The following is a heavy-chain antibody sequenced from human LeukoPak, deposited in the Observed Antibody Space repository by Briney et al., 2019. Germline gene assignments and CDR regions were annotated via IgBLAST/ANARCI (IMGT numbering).Heavy chain of an antibody. Sequence: SVKVSCKASGGTFISYAISWVRQAPGQGLEWMGGIIPIFGTANYAQKFQGRVTITADESTSTAYMELSSLRSEDTAVYYCARDEAYGFGHFDYWGQGTLVTVSS. CDR3: ARDEAYGFGHFDY. D-gene: IGHD3-16*01. V-gene: IGHV1-69*13. J-gene: IGHJ4*02. CDR2: IIPIFGTA. CDR1: GGTFISYA.